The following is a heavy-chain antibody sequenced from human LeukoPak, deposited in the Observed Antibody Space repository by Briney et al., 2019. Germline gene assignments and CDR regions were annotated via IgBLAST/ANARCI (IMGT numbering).Heavy chain of an antibody. CDR3: ARGLGSDY. CDR2: ISSSTSAT. V-gene: IGHV3-48*04. J-gene: IGHJ4*02. Sequence: PGGSLRLSCAASGFTFSSYSMNWVRQAPGKGLEWVSHISSSTSATYYADSVKGRFTISRDNAKNSLYLQMNSLRAEDTAVYYCARGLGSDYWGQGTLVTVSS. D-gene: IGHD1-26*01. CDR1: GFTFSSYS.